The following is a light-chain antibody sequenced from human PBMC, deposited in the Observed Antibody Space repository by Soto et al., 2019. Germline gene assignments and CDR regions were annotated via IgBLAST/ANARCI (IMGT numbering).Light chain of an antibody. CDR2: DVS. J-gene: IGLJ1*01. CDR3: SSYTSSRAHV. CDR1: SSDVGGYNY. V-gene: IGLV2-14*01. Sequence: QSALTQPASVSGSPGQSITISCTGTSSDVGGYNYVSWYQQHPGKAPKLMIYDVSNRPSGVSNRFSGSKSGNTASLTISGLQSEDDGDYYCSSYTSSRAHVFGTGTKVTVL.